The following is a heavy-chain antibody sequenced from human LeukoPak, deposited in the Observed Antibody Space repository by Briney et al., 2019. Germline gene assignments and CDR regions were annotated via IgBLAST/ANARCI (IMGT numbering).Heavy chain of an antibody. Sequence: ASVKVSCKASEYTFTGYYMHWVRQAPGQGLEWMGWINPNSGGTNYAQKFQGRVTMTRDTSISTAYMELSRLRSDDTAVYYCVRDKSTVVARNWFDPWGQGTLVTVSS. CDR2: INPNSGGT. CDR3: VRDKSTVVARNWFDP. J-gene: IGHJ5*02. V-gene: IGHV1-2*02. CDR1: EYTFTGYY. D-gene: IGHD4-23*01.